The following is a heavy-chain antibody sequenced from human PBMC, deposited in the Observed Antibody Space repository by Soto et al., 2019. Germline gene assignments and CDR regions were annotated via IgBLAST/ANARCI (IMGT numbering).Heavy chain of an antibody. CDR1: GYTFTRYY. V-gene: IGHV1-46*01. CDR3: ARDLIAARPGWFDP. CDR2: INPSDDAT. J-gene: IGHJ5*02. Sequence: ASVKVSCKASGYTFTRYYMHWVRQAPGQGLEWMGIINPSDDATSYAEKFQGRLTMTKDTSTSTVYMEMSSLRSEDTAVYYCARDLIAARPGWFDPWGQGTLVTVSS. D-gene: IGHD6-6*01.